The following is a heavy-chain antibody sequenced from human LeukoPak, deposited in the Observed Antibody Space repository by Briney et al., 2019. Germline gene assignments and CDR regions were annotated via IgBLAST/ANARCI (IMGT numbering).Heavy chain of an antibody. V-gene: IGHV4-39*07. Sequence: PSETLSLTCSVSGDSISSNNYYWGWIRQAPGKGLEWIGEVNHSGSTNYNPSLKSRVTISVDTSKNQFSLKLSSVTAADTAVYYCASIYDSSGFYPYWGQGTLVTVSS. D-gene: IGHD3-22*01. CDR3: ASIYDSSGFYPY. CDR1: GDSISSNNYY. J-gene: IGHJ4*02. CDR2: VNHSGST.